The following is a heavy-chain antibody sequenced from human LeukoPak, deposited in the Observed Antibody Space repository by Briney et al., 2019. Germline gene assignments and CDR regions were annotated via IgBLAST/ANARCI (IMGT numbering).Heavy chain of an antibody. CDR1: GGSISSGGYY. CDR3: ARLGYYDFWSGSNRALDY. J-gene: IGHJ4*02. CDR2: IYYSGST. V-gene: IGHV4-31*03. Sequence: PSETLSLTCTVSGGSISSGGYYWSWIRQHPGKGLEWIGYIYYSGSTYYNPSLKSRVTISVDTSKNQFSLKLSSVTAADTAVYYCARLGYYDFWSGSNRALDYWGQGTLVTVSS. D-gene: IGHD3-3*01.